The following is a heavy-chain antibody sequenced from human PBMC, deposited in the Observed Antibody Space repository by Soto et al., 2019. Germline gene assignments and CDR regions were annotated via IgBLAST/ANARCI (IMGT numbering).Heavy chain of an antibody. CDR3: VRLLRYYSIGYLRNVFDI. V-gene: IGHV4-61*01. J-gene: IGHJ3*02. CDR2: IYKNGTT. D-gene: IGHD3-22*01. Sequence: QVQLQESGPGLVKPSVTLSLTCTVSGVSVINGSYYWIWIRQPPGKGLEWLGYIYKNGTTNNNPSINSRVTISVDTTKNQFSLKLPSVTAADTAVYYCVRLLRYYSIGYLRNVFDIWGQVTMFSVAS. CDR1: GVSVINGSYY.